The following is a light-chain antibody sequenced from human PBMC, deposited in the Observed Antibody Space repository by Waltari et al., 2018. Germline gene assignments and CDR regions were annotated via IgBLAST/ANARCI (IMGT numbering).Light chain of an antibody. CDR3: QQYGSSIMYT. V-gene: IGKV3-20*01. Sequence: PGESATLSCRASQSLTKRYLAWYQQKPGQAPRLVIYGASSRAAGIPDRFSGSGSGTDSTLTISRLEPEDFAVYYCQQYGSSIMYTFGQGTKLEIK. CDR1: QSLTKRY. J-gene: IGKJ2*01. CDR2: GAS.